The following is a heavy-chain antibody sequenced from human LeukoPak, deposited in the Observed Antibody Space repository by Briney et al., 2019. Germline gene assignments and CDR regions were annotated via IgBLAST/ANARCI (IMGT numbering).Heavy chain of an antibody. D-gene: IGHD3-3*01. J-gene: IGHJ5*02. V-gene: IGHV4-39*01. CDR2: IYYSGST. CDR1: GGSISSSSYY. CDR3: ARRNDFWSGYYSGVGNWFDP. Sequence: SETLSLTCTVSGGSISSSSYYWAWIRQPPGKGLEWIGSIYYSGSTYYNPSLKSRVTISVDTSKNQFSLKLSSVTAADTAVYYCARRNDFWSGYYSGVGNWFDPWGQGTLVTVSS.